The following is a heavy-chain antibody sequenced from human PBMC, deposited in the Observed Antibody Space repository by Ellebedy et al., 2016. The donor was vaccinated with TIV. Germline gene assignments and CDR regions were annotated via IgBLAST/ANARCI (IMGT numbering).Heavy chain of an antibody. CDR3: ASMLGYCSGGSCLIDY. D-gene: IGHD2-15*01. CDR1: GFIFSSYS. J-gene: IGHJ4*02. V-gene: IGHV3-48*02. CDR2: ISSSGSTV. Sequence: PGGSLRLSCAASGFIFSSYSMNWVRQASGKGLEWVSYISSSGSTVYYADSVKGRFTISRDNAKNSVYLQMNSLRDEDTAVYYCASMLGYCSGGSCLIDYWGQGNLVTVSS.